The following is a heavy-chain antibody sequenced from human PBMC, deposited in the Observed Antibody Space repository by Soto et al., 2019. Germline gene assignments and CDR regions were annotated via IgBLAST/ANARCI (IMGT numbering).Heavy chain of an antibody. V-gene: IGHV4-38-2*02. CDR3: ARNRTGALFDY. D-gene: IGHD1-26*01. J-gene: IGHJ4*02. Sequence: KPSETLSLTCTVSGGSYWGWIRQPPGKGLEWIGSVYHSGSTHYNPSLKSRVTISVDTSKNHFSLTLTSVTAADTAIYYCARNRTGALFDYWGQGALVTVSS. CDR1: GGSY. CDR2: VYHSGST.